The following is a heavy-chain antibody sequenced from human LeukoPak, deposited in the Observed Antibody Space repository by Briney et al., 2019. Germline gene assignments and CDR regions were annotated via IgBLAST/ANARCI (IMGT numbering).Heavy chain of an antibody. CDR1: GGSISNSNYY. CDR3: MRHEEEDGYNAKPFDF. CDR2: IYYSGNT. V-gene: IGHV4-39*01. Sequence: SETLSLTCTVSGGSISNSNYYWGSVRQPPGKGLEWIGTIYYSGNTYYNPSLKSRVTISVDTSKNQFSLRLSSVTAADTAVYFCMRHEEEDGYNAKPFDFWGQGTLVTVSS. J-gene: IGHJ4*02. D-gene: IGHD5-24*01.